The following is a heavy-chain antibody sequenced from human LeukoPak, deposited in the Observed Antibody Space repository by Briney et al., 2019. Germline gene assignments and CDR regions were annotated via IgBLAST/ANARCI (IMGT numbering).Heavy chain of an antibody. CDR1: GFTFSSYG. J-gene: IGHJ4*02. V-gene: IGHV3-23*01. Sequence: PGGSLRLSCAASGFTFSSYGMSWVRQAPGKGLEWVSAISDSGGRTYYTDTVKGRFTISRDNSRNTVYLQMNSLRAEDTAVYYCAKDSFSSSVNYWGQGTLVTVSS. CDR3: AKDSFSSSVNY. CDR2: ISDSGGRT. D-gene: IGHD6-6*01.